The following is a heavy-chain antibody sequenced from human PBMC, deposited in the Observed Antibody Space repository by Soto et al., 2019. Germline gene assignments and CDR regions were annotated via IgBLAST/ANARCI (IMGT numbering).Heavy chain of an antibody. D-gene: IGHD2-2*02. CDR3: ARGGDCSSTSCYTPNYYYGMDV. J-gene: IGHJ6*02. CDR2: INPYNGNT. CDR1: GFNFPSYA. Sequence: GASVKVSCKASGFNFPSYAINWVRQAPGQGLEWMGWINPYNGNTKYAQKSQGRVTLTTDTSTSTAYMELRSLRSDDTAVYYCARGGDCSSTSCYTPNYYYGMDVWGQGTTVTVSS. V-gene: IGHV1-18*01.